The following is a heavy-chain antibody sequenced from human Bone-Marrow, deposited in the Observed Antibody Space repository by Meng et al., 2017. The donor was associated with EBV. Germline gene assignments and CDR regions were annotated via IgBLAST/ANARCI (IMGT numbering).Heavy chain of an antibody. CDR3: ARRYYDVTGYYYFDF. CDR2: IDVGNANT. V-gene: IGHV1-3*01. J-gene: IGHJ4*02. CDR1: GYTFRSYA. D-gene: IGHD3-22*01. Sequence: QVQLVQSGAEVKKPGASLKVSCKASGYTFRSYAIHWVRQAPGQSLEWMGWIDVGNANTKYSQKFQDRVTITRETFASTVYMELGRLTSEDTAVYYCARRYYDVTGYYYFDFWGQGTLVTVSS.